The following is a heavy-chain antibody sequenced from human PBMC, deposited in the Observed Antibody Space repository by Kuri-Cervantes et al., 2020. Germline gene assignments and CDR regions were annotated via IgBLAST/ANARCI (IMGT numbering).Heavy chain of an antibody. D-gene: IGHD3-10*01. CDR3: ARGGVEYYGSGSYYLSRNLDY. CDR1: GYTFTTYA. Sequence: ASGKVSCKASGYTFTTYAMHWVRQAPGQRLEWMGWINAGNGNTEYSQNFQGRVTMTRNTSISTAYMELSSLRSEDTAVYYCARGGVEYYGSGSYYLSRNLDYGGQGTLVTVSS. J-gene: IGHJ4*02. V-gene: IGHV1-3*01. CDR2: INAGNGNT.